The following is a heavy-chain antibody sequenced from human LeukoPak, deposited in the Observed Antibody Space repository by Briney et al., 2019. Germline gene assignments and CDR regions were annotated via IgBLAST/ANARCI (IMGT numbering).Heavy chain of an antibody. J-gene: IGHJ3*02. V-gene: IGHV4-30-2*01. D-gene: IGHD3-10*01. CDR2: IYQSGNT. CDR3: ARGGHMAFGELSDDDAFDI. CDR1: GGSISSGGYS. Sequence: PSETLSLTCAVSGGSISSGGYSWSWIRQPPGKGLEWIGYIYQSGNTYYNPSLKSRVTISIDRSTNQFSLKLSSVTAADTAVYYCARGGHMAFGELSDDDAFDIWGQGTMVTVSS.